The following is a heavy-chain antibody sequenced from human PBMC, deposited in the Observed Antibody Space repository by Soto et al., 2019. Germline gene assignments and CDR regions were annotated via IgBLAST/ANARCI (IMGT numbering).Heavy chain of an antibody. J-gene: IGHJ4*02. D-gene: IGHD1-26*01. CDR3: ARGRVGATTDYFDY. Sequence: SETLSLTCSVSGGSISRGGYYWSWIRQHPGRGLEWIGYIYYSGNTYYNPSLKSRVTISVDTSKNQFSLKLSAATAADTAVYYCARGRVGATTDYFDYWGQGTLVTVSS. CDR1: GGSISRGGYY. V-gene: IGHV4-31*02. CDR2: IYYSGNT.